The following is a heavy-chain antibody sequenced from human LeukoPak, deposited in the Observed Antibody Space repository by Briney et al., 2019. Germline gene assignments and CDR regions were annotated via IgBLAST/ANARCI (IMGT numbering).Heavy chain of an antibody. V-gene: IGHV4-39*07. CDR1: GGSIGPSSYY. Sequence: SETLSLTCTVSGGSIGPSSYYWGWIRQPPGKGLEWIGSIYYSGSTYYSPSLKSRVTISVDTSKNQFSLKLSAVTAADTAVYYCVRATKFSQLILDYWGQGTLVTVSS. CDR2: IYYSGST. J-gene: IGHJ4*02. D-gene: IGHD2-2*01. CDR3: VRATKFSQLILDY.